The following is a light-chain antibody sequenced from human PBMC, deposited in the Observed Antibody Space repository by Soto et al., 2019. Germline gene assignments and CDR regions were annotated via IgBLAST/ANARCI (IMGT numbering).Light chain of an antibody. CDR2: ENN. V-gene: IGLV1-51*02. CDR3: GAWDISLSAYV. J-gene: IGLJ1*01. CDR1: SSNIESNY. Sequence: QSVLTQPPSVSAAPGQKVTISCSGSSSNIESNYVSWFQQLPRTAPNLLIYENNKRLSGFPDRFSASKSGTSATLVITGLHTGDEADYFCGAWDISLSAYVFGTGTKVTVL.